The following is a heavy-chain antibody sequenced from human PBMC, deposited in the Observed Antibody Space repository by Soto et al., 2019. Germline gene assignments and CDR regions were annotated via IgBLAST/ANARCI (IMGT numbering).Heavy chain of an antibody. Sequence: QVQLQESGPGLVKPSQTLSLTCTVSGGSISSGGYYWNWIRQHPGKGLEWIGYIYYIGSTYYNPSLKSRVTISLDTSXXXXXXXXXXXTXXXXXXXXXXXXVFPWGQGTLVTVSS. CDR1: GGSISSGGYY. J-gene: IGHJ5*02. CDR2: IYYIGST. V-gene: IGHV4-31*03. CDR3: XXXXVFP.